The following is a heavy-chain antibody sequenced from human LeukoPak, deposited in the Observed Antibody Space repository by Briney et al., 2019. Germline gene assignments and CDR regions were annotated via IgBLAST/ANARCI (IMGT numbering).Heavy chain of an antibody. CDR2: IYYVGGT. CDR3: AIDGYSPYWFDP. J-gene: IGHJ5*02. Sequence: SETLSLTSTVSRGSISRHSYYCGWIRQPPGKGLEWIGSIYYVGGTYYNPSLKSRVTISVDTSKNQFSLQLSSVTAADTALYYCAIDGYSPYWFDPWGQGTLVTVSP. D-gene: IGHD2-21*01. CDR1: RGSISRHSYY. V-gene: IGHV4-39*02.